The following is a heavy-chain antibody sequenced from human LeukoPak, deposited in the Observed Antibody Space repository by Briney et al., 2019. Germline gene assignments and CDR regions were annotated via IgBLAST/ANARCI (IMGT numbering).Heavy chain of an antibody. CDR2: ISYDGSNK. CDR1: GFTFSSYA. Sequence: GGSLRLSCAASGFTFSSYAMHWVRQAPGKGLEWVAVISYDGSNKYYADSVKGRFTISRDNSKNTLYLQMNSLRAEDTAVYYCARVRGSTALIRGLGYWGQGTLVTVSS. V-gene: IGHV3-30*04. CDR3: ARVRGSTALIRGLGY. D-gene: IGHD4-17*01. J-gene: IGHJ4*02.